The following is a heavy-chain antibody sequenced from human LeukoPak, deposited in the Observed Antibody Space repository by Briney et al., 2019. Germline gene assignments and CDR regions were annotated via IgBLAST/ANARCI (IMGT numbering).Heavy chain of an antibody. V-gene: IGHV4-34*01. CDR2: INHSGST. J-gene: IGHJ4*02. CDR1: GGSFSGYY. CDR3: ARGLEYYYDSSGYPVPYYFDY. D-gene: IGHD3-22*01. Sequence: SETLSLTCAVYGGSFSGYYWSWIRQPPGKGLEWIGEINHSGSTNYNPSLKSRVTISVDTSKNQFSLKLSSVTAADTAVYYCARGLEYYYDSSGYPVPYYFDYWGQGTLVTVSS.